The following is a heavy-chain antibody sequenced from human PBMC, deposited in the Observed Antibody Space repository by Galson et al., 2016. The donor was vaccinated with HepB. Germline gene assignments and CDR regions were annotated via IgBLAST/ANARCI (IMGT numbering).Heavy chain of an antibody. D-gene: IGHD3-22*01. CDR2: FFYSGNS. Sequence: SETLSLTCTISGGSISNSNYYWGWIRQPPGKGLEWIGSFFYSGNSYYNPSLKSRATIFVATSKNQLSLKLISVTAADTAVYYCASPTYFYDIGGYSGWYYWGLGTLVTVSS. CDR3: ASPTYFYDIGGYSGWYY. V-gene: IGHV4-39*01. J-gene: IGHJ4*02. CDR1: GGSISNSNYY.